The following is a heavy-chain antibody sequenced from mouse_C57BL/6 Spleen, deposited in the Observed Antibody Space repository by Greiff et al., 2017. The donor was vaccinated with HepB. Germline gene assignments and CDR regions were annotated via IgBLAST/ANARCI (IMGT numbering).Heavy chain of an antibody. Sequence: VQLQQSGAELVRPGASVKLSCKASGYTFTDYYINWVKQRPGQGLEWIARIYPGSGNTYYNEKFKGKATLTAEKSSSTAYMQLSSLTSEDSAVYFCARRDWDGGDYWGQGTTLTVSS. CDR1: GYTFTDYY. CDR2: IYPGSGNT. CDR3: ARRDWDGGDY. J-gene: IGHJ2*01. D-gene: IGHD4-1*01. V-gene: IGHV1-76*01.